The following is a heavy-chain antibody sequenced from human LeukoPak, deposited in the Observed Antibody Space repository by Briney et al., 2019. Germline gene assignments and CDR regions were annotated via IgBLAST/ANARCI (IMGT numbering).Heavy chain of an antibody. D-gene: IGHD2-15*01. J-gene: IGHJ4*02. CDR1: GYTFTGYY. CDR2: FNPDSGGT. CDR3: ARDLPLGSMGGSAFDL. V-gene: IGHV1-2*02. Sequence: ASVKVSCKASGYTFTGYYMHWVRQAPGQGLEWMGWFNPDSGGTNYAQKFQGRVTMTRDTSISTAYMELSRLRSDDTAVYYCARDLPLGSMGGSAFDLWGQGTLVIVSS.